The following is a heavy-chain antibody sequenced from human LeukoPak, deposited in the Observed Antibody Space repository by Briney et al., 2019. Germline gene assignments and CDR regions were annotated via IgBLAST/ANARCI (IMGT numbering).Heavy chain of an antibody. J-gene: IGHJ4*02. CDR1: TYSLSSGYY. CDR3: ARDLSVWLDYFDY. CDR2: IYHSGTT. Sequence: PSETLSLTCAVSTYSLSSGYYWGWIRQPPGKGLEWIGSIYHSGTTYYKPSRKSRVTISEDTSKNQFSLKLNSVTASDTAVYYCARDLSVWLDYFDYWGQGTLVTVSS. V-gene: IGHV4-38-2*02. D-gene: IGHD6-19*01.